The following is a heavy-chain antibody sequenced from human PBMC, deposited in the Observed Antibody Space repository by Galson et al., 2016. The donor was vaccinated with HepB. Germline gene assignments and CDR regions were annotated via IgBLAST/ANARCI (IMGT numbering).Heavy chain of an antibody. J-gene: IGHJ6*02. D-gene: IGHD3/OR15-3a*01. CDR3: ARGFVGFGPNYYDMDV. CDR1: GGTFNNYT. CDR2: IIPIFGSA. Sequence: SVKVSCKGSGGTFNNYTISWVRQAPGQGLEWMGGIIPIFGSADYAQKFLGRVSITADESTFTAYMFLTSLRSDDTAVDYCARGFVGFGPNYYDMDVWGQGTTVTVSS. V-gene: IGHV1-69*13.